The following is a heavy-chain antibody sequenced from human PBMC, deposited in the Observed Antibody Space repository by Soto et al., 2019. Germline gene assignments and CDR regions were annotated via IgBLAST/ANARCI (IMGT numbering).Heavy chain of an antibody. V-gene: IGHV1-2*04. Sequence: QVRLLQSGAEVKESGASVKVSCEASGYTFTAYYIHWVRQAPGQGLEWMGWINPDTGGTDYAQKFQGWVTMTRDTAITTDFMELASLKIDDPAVYYCARAIARDGSSWYRGGYDSWGQGTLVTVSS. CDR1: GYTFTAYY. J-gene: IGHJ4*02. CDR3: ARAIARDGSSWYRGGYDS. D-gene: IGHD6-13*01. CDR2: INPDTGGT.